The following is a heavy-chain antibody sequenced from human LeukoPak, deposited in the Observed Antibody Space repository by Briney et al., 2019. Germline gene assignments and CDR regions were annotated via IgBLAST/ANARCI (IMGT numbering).Heavy chain of an antibody. Sequence: GGSLRLSCAASGFTFSSYAMHWVRQAPGKGLEWVAIISYDGSNEYYADSVKGRFTISRDNSKNTLYLQMNSLRAEDTAVYYCARDDWEIFSVGVDYWGQGTLVTVSS. CDR1: GFTFSSYA. CDR3: ARDDWEIFSVGVDY. V-gene: IGHV3-30*04. D-gene: IGHD3-9*01. J-gene: IGHJ4*02. CDR2: ISYDGSNE.